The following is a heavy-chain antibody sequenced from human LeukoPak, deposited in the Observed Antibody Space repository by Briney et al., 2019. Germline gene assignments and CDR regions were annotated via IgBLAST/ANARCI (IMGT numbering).Heavy chain of an antibody. CDR1: GITFSTSV. CDR3: AREGHSSGYCGAFDI. J-gene: IGHJ3*02. Sequence: GGSLRLSCEVSGITFSTSVMHWVRQGPGKGLEYVSGISDNGVGTYYASSVKGRFTISRDNSKNTLYLQMDSLKDEDMAMYYCAREGHSSGYCGAFDIWGPGTMVTVSS. D-gene: IGHD3-22*01. V-gene: IGHV3-64*01. CDR2: ISDNGVGT.